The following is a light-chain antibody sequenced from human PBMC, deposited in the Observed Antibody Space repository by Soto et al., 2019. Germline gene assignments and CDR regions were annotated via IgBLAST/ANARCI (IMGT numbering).Light chain of an antibody. V-gene: IGKV3-20*01. CDR3: QQYGGPPRT. CDR2: GAS. J-gene: IGKJ1*01. CDR1: QSVNNNY. Sequence: EIVLTLSPGTLSLSPGERATLSCRASQSVNNNYLAWYQRQPGQAPRLLIYGASSRATGIPDRFSGSGSGTDFTLTISRLEPEDFAVYYCQQYGGPPRTFGQGTKVDIK.